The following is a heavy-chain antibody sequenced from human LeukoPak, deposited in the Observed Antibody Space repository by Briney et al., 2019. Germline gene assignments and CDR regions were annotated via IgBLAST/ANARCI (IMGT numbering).Heavy chain of an antibody. V-gene: IGHV1-46*01. J-gene: IGHJ4*02. D-gene: IGHD2-15*01. CDR3: ARGGIVVVVAATRFIFDY. CDR2: INPSGGST. Sequence: ASVKVSCKASGYTFTSYYMHWVRQAPGQGLEWMGIINPSGGSTSYAQKFQGRVAMTRDTSTSTVYMELSSLRSEDTAVYYCARGGIVVVVAATRFIFDYWGQGTLVTVSS. CDR1: GYTFTSYY.